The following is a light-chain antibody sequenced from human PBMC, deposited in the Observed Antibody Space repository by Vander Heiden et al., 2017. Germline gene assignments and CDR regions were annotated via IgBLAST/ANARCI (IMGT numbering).Light chain of an antibody. CDR3: ATWDDSLNTWV. V-gene: IGLV1-44*01. CDR2: NNN. Sequence: QSVLTPLLSASAAPGQRGTISCSGSSSNFGGNIVICYQQLPGTAPKLVIYNNNQRPSGLPDRFSGSKSGTSASLAISGLQSEDEADYYCATWDDSLNTWVFGGGTKLTVL. J-gene: IGLJ3*02. CDR1: SSNFGGNI.